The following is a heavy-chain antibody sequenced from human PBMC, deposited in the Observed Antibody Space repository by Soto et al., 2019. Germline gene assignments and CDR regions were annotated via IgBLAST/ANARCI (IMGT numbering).Heavy chain of an antibody. J-gene: IGHJ6*02. D-gene: IGHD1-1*01. CDR1: GVSLNTADTW. CDR2: YHSGGST. V-gene: IGHV4-30-4*01. CDR3: VRSRQMESGNDYGLDV. Sequence: QVQLQESGSGLVKPSQSLSLTCTVSGVSLNTADTWWSWIRQSPGKGLEFIGYYHSGGSTYYDAFFRSRVILSAVTSNIQFSLKLRSVSVADTAVYFCVRSRQMESGNDYGLDVWGQGTTVTVSS.